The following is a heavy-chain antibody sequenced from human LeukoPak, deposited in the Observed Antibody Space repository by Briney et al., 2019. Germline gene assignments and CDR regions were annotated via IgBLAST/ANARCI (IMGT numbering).Heavy chain of an antibody. Sequence: SETLSLTCTVSGGSIRSGDYYWSWIRQHPGKGLEWIGYIYYSGSTYYNPSLKSRVTISVDTSKNQFSLKLSSVTAADTAVYYCARMDSSGQYYFDYWGQGTLVTVSS. CDR1: GGSIRSGDYY. V-gene: IGHV4-31*03. CDR3: ARMDSSGQYYFDY. J-gene: IGHJ4*02. CDR2: IYYSGST. D-gene: IGHD3-22*01.